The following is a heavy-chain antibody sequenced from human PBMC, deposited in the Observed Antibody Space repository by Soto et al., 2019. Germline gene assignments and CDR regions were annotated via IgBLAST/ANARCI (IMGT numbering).Heavy chain of an antibody. V-gene: IGHV4-34*01. Sequence: PSETLSLTCAVYGGSFSGYYWSWIRQPPGKGLEWIGEINHSGSTNYNPSLKSRVTISVDTSKNQFSLKLSSVTAADTAVYYCAGYSAAAGSYYYYYGMDVWGQGTTVTVYS. D-gene: IGHD6-13*01. CDR1: GGSFSGYY. CDR3: AGYSAAAGSYYYYYGMDV. J-gene: IGHJ6*02. CDR2: INHSGST.